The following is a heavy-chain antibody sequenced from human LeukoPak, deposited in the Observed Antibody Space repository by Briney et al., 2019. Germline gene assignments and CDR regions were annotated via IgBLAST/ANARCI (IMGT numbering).Heavy chain of an antibody. D-gene: IGHD3-10*01. CDR2: ISYDGSNK. CDR3: ARDRGGEAAFDY. Sequence: PGGSLRLSCAASGFTFSSYAMHWVRQAPGKGLEWVAVISYDGSNKYYADSVKGRFTISRDNSKDTLYLQMNSLRAEDTAVHYCARDRGGEAAFDYWGQGTLVTVSS. J-gene: IGHJ4*02. CDR1: GFTFSSYA. V-gene: IGHV3-30-3*01.